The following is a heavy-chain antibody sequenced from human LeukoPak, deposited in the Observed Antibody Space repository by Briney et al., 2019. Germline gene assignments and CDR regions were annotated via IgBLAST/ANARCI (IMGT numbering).Heavy chain of an antibody. CDR3: AAGRPYSLLDY. D-gene: IGHD5-18*01. CDR2: FDVIDSET. Sequence: ASVKVSCTVSGSSLSELSLYWVRQAPGKGLEWMGGFDVIDSETFYAQKFQGRVTMTEDSSTDTAYMELRSLTSDDTALYYCAAGRPYSLLDYWGQGTLVTVSS. J-gene: IGHJ4*02. CDR1: GSSLSELS. V-gene: IGHV1-24*01.